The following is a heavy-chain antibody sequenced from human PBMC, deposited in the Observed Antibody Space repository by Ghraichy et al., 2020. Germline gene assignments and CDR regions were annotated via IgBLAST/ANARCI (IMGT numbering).Heavy chain of an antibody. CDR1: GYSFTSYW. CDR2: IYPGDSDT. J-gene: IGHJ5*02. D-gene: IGHD3-9*01. Sequence: GESLNISCKGSGYSFTSYWIGWVRQMPGKGLEWMGIIYPGDSDTRYSPSFQGQVTISADKSISTAYLQWSSLKASDTAMYYCARSRRYFDWLPSTTAWFDPWGQGTLVTVSS. V-gene: IGHV5-51*01. CDR3: ARSRRYFDWLPSTTAWFDP.